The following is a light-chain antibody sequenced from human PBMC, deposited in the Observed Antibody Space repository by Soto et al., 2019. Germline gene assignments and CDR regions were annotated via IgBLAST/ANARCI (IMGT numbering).Light chain of an antibody. V-gene: IGKV1-12*01. Sequence: DIQMTQSPSSVSASVGDRVTITCRASQTVNNWLAWYQQRPGKAPKLLIYASSTLQGGVPSRFSGSGSGTDFTLTISSLQPEDFATYYCQQANTFPITIGGGTKVDIK. J-gene: IGKJ4*01. CDR1: QTVNNW. CDR2: ASS. CDR3: QQANTFPIT.